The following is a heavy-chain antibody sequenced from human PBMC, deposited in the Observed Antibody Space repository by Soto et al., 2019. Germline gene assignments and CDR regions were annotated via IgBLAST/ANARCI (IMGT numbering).Heavy chain of an antibody. CDR1: GYTFTSYA. Sequence: QVQLVQSRAEVKKPGASVKVSCKASGYTFTSYAMHWVRQAPGQRLEWMGWINAGNGNTKYSQKFQGRVTITRDTSASTAYMELSSLRSEDTAVYYCARGASMVRGVILDAFDIWGQGTMVTVSS. D-gene: IGHD3-10*01. CDR2: INAGNGNT. V-gene: IGHV1-3*01. J-gene: IGHJ3*02. CDR3: ARGASMVRGVILDAFDI.